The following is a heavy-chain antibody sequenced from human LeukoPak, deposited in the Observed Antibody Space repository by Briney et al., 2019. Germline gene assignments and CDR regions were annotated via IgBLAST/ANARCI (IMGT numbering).Heavy chain of an antibody. CDR3: ARGSPRWLQIDY. CDR2: IYYSGST. J-gene: IGHJ4*02. CDR1: GGSISSYY. V-gene: IGHV4-59*01. Sequence: SETLSLTCTVSGGSISSYYWSWIRQPPGKGLEWIGYIYYSGSTNYNPSLKSRVTISVDTSKNQFSLKLSSVTAADTAVYYCARGSPRWLQIDYRGQGTLVTVSS. D-gene: IGHD4-23*01.